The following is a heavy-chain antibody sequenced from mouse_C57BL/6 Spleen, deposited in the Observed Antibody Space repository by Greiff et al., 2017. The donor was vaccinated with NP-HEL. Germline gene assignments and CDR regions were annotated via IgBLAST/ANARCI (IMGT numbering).Heavy chain of an antibody. D-gene: IGHD1-3*01. J-gene: IGHJ1*03. CDR2: IDPETGGT. CDR1: GYTFTDYE. CDR3: TRSGTYFDV. V-gene: IGHV1-15*01. Sequence: VQLVESGAELVRPGASVTLSCKASGYTFTDYEMHWVKQTPVHGLEWIGAIDPETGGTAYNQKFKGKAILTADKSSSTAYMELRSLTSEDSAVYYCTRSGTYFDVWGTGTTVTVSS.